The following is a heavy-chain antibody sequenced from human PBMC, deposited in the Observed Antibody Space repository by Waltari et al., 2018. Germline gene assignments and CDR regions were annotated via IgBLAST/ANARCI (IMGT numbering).Heavy chain of an antibody. J-gene: IGHJ4*02. CDR1: GGTFSSYA. V-gene: IGHV1-69*13. Sequence: QVQLVQSGAEVKKPGSSVKVSCKASGGTFSSYAISWVRQAPGQGLEWMGGIIPIFGTANYAQKFQGRVTITADESTSTAYMELSSLRSEDTAVYYCARDRRHDFWSGYYMGFYFDYWGQGTLVTVSS. CDR3: ARDRRHDFWSGYYMGFYFDY. CDR2: IIPIFGTA. D-gene: IGHD3-3*01.